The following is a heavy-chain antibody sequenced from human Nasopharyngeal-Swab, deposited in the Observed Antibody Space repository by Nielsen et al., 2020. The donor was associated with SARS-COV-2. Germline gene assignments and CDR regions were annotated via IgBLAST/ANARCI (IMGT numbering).Heavy chain of an antibody. V-gene: IGHV3-21*01. D-gene: IGHD3-10*01. CDR1: GFTFSSYS. CDR2: ISSSSSYI. J-gene: IGHJ4*02. CDR3: AREITMVRGVMLDY. Sequence: ESLKISCAASGFTFSSYSMNWVRQAPGKGLEWVSSISSSSSYIYYADSVKGRFTISRDNAKNSLYLQMNSLRAEDTAVYYCAREITMVRGVMLDYWGQGTLVTVSS.